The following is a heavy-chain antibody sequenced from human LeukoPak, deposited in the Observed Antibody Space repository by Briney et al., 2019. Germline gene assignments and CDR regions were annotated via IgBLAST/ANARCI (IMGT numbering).Heavy chain of an antibody. D-gene: IGHD6-6*01. CDR2: ISWNSGSI. V-gene: IGHV3-9*01. Sequence: GRSLRLSCAASGSTFDDYAMHWVRQAPGKGLEWVSGISWNSGSIGYADSVKGRFTISRDNAKNSLYLQMNSLRAEDTALYYCAKDIAAPSLYYFDYWDQGTLVTVSS. J-gene: IGHJ4*02. CDR3: AKDIAAPSLYYFDY. CDR1: GSTFDDYA.